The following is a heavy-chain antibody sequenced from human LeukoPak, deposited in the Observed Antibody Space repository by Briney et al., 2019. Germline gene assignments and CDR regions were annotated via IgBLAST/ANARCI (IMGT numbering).Heavy chain of an antibody. D-gene: IGHD4-17*01. V-gene: IGHV3-21*01. CDR3: ARDLGGYGDYGTNFDY. CDR2: ISSSSSYI. Sequence: GGSLRLSCAASGFTFSSYSMNWVRQAPGKGLEWVSAISSSSSYIYYADSVKGRFTISRDNAKKSLYLQMNSLRAEDTAVYYCARDLGGYGDYGTNFDYWGQGTLVTVSS. CDR1: GFTFSSYS. J-gene: IGHJ4*02.